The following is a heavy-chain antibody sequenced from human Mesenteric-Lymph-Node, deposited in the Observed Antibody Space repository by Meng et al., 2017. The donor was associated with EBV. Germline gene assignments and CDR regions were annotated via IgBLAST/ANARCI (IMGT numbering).Heavy chain of an antibody. J-gene: IGHJ4*02. D-gene: IGHD2-2*01. Sequence: QGQLVQSGAEGKKPGASVKVSCKASGYIFSHYGISWLRQSPGQGLEWMGWINPNSGDTNYAQKFQGWVTMTRDTSINTAYMELSSLRSDATAVYYCATLPAASTPHFSAWGQGTLVTVSS. CDR3: ATLPAASTPHFSA. CDR2: INPNSGDT. V-gene: IGHV1-2*04. CDR1: GYIFSHYG.